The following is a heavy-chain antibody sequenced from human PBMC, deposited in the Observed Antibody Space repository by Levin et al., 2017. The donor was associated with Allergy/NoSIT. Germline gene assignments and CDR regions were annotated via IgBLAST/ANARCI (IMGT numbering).Heavy chain of an antibody. D-gene: IGHD2-21*01. Sequence: ASVKVSCKASGYTFVSYGISWVRQAPGQGLEWMGWISTDNGDTKYSQKFQGRVTMTTDTSTNTAYMELRSLRSDDTAVYYCARERAYRYGRGIDLWGQGTLVPVSS. V-gene: IGHV1-18*01. J-gene: IGHJ5*02. CDR2: ISTDNGDT. CDR1: GYTFVSYG. CDR3: ARERAYRYGRGIDL.